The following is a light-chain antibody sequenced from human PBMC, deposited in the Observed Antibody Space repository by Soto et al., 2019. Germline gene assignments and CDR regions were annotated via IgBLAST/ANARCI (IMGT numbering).Light chain of an antibody. J-gene: IGLJ2*01. CDR1: TGAVTSGHY. CDR3: LVSYSGARV. V-gene: IGLV7-46*01. CDR2: DTD. Sequence: QAVVTQEPSLTVSPGGTVTLTCGFSTGAVTSGHYPYWFQQKPGQAPTTLIYDTDNKHSWTPARFLGSLLGGKAALTLSGAQPEDEADYYCLVSYSGARVFGGGTKLTVL.